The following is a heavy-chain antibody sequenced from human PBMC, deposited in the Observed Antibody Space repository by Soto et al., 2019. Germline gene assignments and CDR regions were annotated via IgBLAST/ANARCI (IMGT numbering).Heavy chain of an antibody. CDR1: GGSFSGYY. CDR3: ARRVWGSYREFDY. CDR2: INHSGST. D-gene: IGHD3-16*02. Sequence: SETLSLTCAVYGGSFSGYYWSWIRQPPGKGLEWIGEINHSGSTNYNPSLKSRVTISVDTSKNQFSLKLSSVTAADTAVYYCARRVWGSYREFDYWGQGTLVTVS. J-gene: IGHJ4*02. V-gene: IGHV4-34*01.